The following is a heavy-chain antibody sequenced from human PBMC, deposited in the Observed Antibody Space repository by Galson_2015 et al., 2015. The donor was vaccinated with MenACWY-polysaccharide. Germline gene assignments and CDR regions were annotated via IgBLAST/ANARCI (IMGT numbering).Heavy chain of an antibody. J-gene: IGHJ6*02. CDR1: GFTFSSYS. Sequence: SLRLSCAASGFTFSSYSMNWVRQAPGKGLGWVSSISSSSSYIYYADSVKGRFTISRDNAKNSLYLQMNSLRAEDTAVYYCARDAPTSSGWYPHCYGMDVWAPGTTVTVSS. CDR3: ARDAPTSSGWYPHCYGMDV. CDR2: ISSSSSYI. V-gene: IGHV3-21*01. D-gene: IGHD6-19*01.